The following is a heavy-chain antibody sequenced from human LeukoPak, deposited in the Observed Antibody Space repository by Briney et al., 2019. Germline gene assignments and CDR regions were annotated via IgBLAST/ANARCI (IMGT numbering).Heavy chain of an antibody. CDR3: ARGRYDSSGYYYFQFSPPYYFDY. CDR1: GGSISSSSYY. D-gene: IGHD3-22*01. CDR2: IYYSGST. J-gene: IGHJ4*02. V-gene: IGHV4-39*07. Sequence: SETLSLTCTVSGGSISSSSYYWGWIRQPPGKGLEWIGSIYYSGSTYYNPSLKSRVTISVDTCKNQFSLKLSSVTAGDTAVYYCARGRYDSSGYYYFQFSPPYYFDYWGQGTLVTVSS.